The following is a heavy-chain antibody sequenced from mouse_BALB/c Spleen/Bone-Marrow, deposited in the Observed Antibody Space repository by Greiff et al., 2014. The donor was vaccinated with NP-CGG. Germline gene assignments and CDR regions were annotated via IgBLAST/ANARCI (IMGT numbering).Heavy chain of an antibody. J-gene: IGHJ4*01. V-gene: IGHV5-17*02. Sequence: VKVEESGAGLVSPGGSRKLSCAASGFTFSSFGMHWVRQAPEQGLEWVAYISSGSGTINYAEIVKGWYTISRDNTKNTLFLQITSLRSEDTAMYYCARSGYDNTLYGMDYWGQGTSVTVSS. CDR2: ISSGSGTI. CDR1: GFTFSSFG. CDR3: ARSGYDNTLYGMDY. D-gene: IGHD2-14*01.